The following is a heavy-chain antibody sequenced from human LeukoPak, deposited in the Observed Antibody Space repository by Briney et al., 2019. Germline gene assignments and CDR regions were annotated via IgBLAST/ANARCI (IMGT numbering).Heavy chain of an antibody. Sequence: GGSLRLSCAASGFTFSGFAMSWVRRTPGKGLEWVSGISGSGDNTLYADSVKGRFTISRDNAKNSLYLQMNSLRAEDTAVYYCARAMYGFDYWGQGTLVTVSS. V-gene: IGHV3-23*01. CDR1: GFTFSGFA. J-gene: IGHJ4*02. CDR2: ISGSGDNT. CDR3: ARAMYGFDY. D-gene: IGHD2-8*01.